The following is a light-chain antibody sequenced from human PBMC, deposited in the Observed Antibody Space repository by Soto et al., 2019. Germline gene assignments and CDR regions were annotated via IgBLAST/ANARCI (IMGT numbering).Light chain of an antibody. V-gene: IGLV7-46*01. CDR3: LLAYSGGRV. J-gene: IGLJ2*01. Sequence: QTVVTQEPSLTVSPGGTVTLTCGSSDGPVTSNHYPYWYQQRPGQVPRTLIYDTTNRQSWAPARFSGSLVGVKAALTLSGAQPEDEADYFCLLAYSGGRVFGGGTKLTVL. CDR2: DTT. CDR1: DGPVTSNHY.